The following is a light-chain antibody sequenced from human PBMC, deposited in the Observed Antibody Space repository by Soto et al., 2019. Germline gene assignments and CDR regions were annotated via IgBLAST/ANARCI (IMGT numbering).Light chain of an antibody. CDR2: EVT. CDR1: SSDVGGYDF. Sequence: QSALTQPASVSGSPGQSMTLSCTGSSSDVGGYDFVSWYQQYSGKVPKLIIFEVTNRPSGVSNLFSGSKSGNTAPLLISGLQAEDEADYYCSSYTTRSTLVFGGGTKVTVL. J-gene: IGLJ3*02. CDR3: SSYTTRSTLV. V-gene: IGLV2-14*01.